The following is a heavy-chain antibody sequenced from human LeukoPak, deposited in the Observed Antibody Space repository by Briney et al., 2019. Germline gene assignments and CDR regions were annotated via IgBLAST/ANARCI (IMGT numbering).Heavy chain of an antibody. V-gene: IGHV4-59*01. CDR1: GGSISSYF. CDR2: IYYSGST. CDR3: ASEVVTSIEYFQH. J-gene: IGHJ1*01. Sequence: PSETLSLTCTVSGGSISSYFWSWIRQTPGKGLEWIGHIYYSGSTNYNPSLKSRVTISVDTSKNQFSLKLRSVTAADTAVYYCASEVVTSIEYFQHWGQGTLVTVSS. D-gene: IGHD2-21*02.